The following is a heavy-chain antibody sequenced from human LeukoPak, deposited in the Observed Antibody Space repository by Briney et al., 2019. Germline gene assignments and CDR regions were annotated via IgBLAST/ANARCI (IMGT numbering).Heavy chain of an antibody. D-gene: IGHD6-19*01. CDR1: GGSISSYY. CDR3: ARERKQWLVQDYYYYVDV. V-gene: IGHV4-59*01. CDR2: IYYSGST. J-gene: IGHJ6*03. Sequence: SETLSLTCTVSGGSISSYYWSWIRQPPGKGLEWIGYIYYSGSTNYNPSLKSRVTISVDTSKNQFSLKLSSVTAADTAVYYCARERKQWLVQDYYYYVDVWGKGTTVTISS.